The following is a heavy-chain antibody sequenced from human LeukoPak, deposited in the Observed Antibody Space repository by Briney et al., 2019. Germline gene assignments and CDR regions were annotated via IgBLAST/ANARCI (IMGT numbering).Heavy chain of an antibody. D-gene: IGHD3-10*01. V-gene: IGHV3-23*01. J-gene: IGHJ6*02. CDR2: ISNTGSDT. CDR1: GFTISNYA. CDR3: AKVPYSDYGSGRPPFMDV. Sequence: GGSLRLSCAASGFTISNYAMIWVRQAPGKGLEWVSTISNTGSDTYYADSVKGRFTISRDNSENTLYLQMNNLRAEDTAIHYCAKVPYSDYGSGRPPFMDVWGQGTTVAVSS.